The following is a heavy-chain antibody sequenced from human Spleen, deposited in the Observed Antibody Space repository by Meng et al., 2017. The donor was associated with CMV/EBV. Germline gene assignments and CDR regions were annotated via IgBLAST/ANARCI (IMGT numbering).Heavy chain of an antibody. J-gene: IGHJ3*02. CDR3: ARDSYCSSTSCNDAFDI. CDR2: IKQDGSEK. CDR1: EFPFSTYW. D-gene: IGHD2-2*01. Sequence: CEFPFSTYWMSWVRQAPGKGLEWVANIKQDGSEKFYVDSVTGRFTISRDNAKKSLYLQMNSLRAEDTAVYYCARDSYCSSTSCNDAFDIWGQGTMVTVSS. V-gene: IGHV3-7*01.